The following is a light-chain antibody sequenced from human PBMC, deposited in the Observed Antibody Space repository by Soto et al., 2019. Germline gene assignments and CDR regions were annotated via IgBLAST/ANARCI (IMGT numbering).Light chain of an antibody. Sequence: EIVFTQSSGTLSFSPVEGATLSCRASQSVSSSYIAWYQQRPGQTPSLLIYDASNRATGIPARFSGSGSGTDFTLTISSLETEDFAVYYCQQSSNWITFGQGTRLEIK. CDR2: DAS. CDR1: QSVSSSY. V-gene: IGKV3D-20*02. CDR3: QQSSNWIT. J-gene: IGKJ5*01.